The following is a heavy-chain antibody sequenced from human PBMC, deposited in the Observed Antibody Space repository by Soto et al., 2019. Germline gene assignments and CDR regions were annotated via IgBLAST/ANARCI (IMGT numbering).Heavy chain of an antibody. CDR3: ARRERYYGSPGWLDP. D-gene: IGHD3-10*01. Sequence: SETLSLTCSVSGASINNFAYYWGWIRQPPGKGLEWIGTVYYNENTYYNPSLKSRVAISLDTAKNQFSLNLRSVNAADTAIYFCARRERYYGSPGWLDPWGQGTLVTVSS. J-gene: IGHJ5*01. CDR1: GASINNFAYY. V-gene: IGHV4-39*01. CDR2: VYYNENT.